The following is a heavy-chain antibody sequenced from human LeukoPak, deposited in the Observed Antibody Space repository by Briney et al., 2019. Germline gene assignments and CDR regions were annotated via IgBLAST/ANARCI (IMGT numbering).Heavy chain of an antibody. CDR2: ICPDGTVT. CDR3: VRDFRSADY. V-gene: IGHV3-74*01. J-gene: IGHJ4*02. CDR1: GFTFSTYC. Sequence: GSLRLSCAASGFTFSTYCMHWVRQAPGKGPMWVSRICPDGTVTNYADSVKARFIISRDNARNTVYLQMNSLRVEDTAVYYCVRDFRSADYWGQGTLVTVSS.